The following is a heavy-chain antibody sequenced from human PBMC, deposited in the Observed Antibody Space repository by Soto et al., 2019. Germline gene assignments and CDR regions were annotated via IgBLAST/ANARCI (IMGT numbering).Heavy chain of an antibody. D-gene: IGHD4-4*01. Sequence: QVQLQESGPGLVKPSGTLSLTCAVSGGSISSSNWWSWVRQPPGKGLEWIGEIYHSGSTNYNPSLKSRVTISVDKSKNPFSLKLSSVTAADTAVYYWARVRATVTEPDAFDIWGQGTMVTVSS. J-gene: IGHJ3*02. V-gene: IGHV4-4*02. CDR2: IYHSGST. CDR3: ARVRATVTEPDAFDI. CDR1: GGSISSSNW.